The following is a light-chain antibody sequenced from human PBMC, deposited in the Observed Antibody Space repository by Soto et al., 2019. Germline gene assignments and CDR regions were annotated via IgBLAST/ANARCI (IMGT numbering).Light chain of an antibody. Sequence: QSALTQPASVSGSPGQSITISCTGGSSDVGGYDYVCWFQQHPGKPPKLMIYDVSNRPSGISRRFSGSKSGNTASLTISVLQAEDEADYYCNSYTSSGTVIFGGGTKLTVL. CDR1: SSDVGGYDY. V-gene: IGLV2-14*01. CDR2: DVS. CDR3: NSYTSSGTVI. J-gene: IGLJ2*01.